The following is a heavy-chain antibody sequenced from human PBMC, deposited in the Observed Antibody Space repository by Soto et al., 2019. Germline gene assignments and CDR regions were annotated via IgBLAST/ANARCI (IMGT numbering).Heavy chain of an antibody. J-gene: IGHJ6*03. CDR3: AREGLYEESYYYYYMDV. CDR1: GFTFSSYA. D-gene: IGHD3-3*01. CDR2: ISSNGGST. V-gene: IGHV3-64*01. Sequence: PGGSLRLSCAASGFTFSSYAMHWVRQAPGKGLEYVSAISSNGGSTYYANSVKGRFTISRDNSKNTLYLQMGSLRAEDMAVYYCAREGLYEESYYYYYMDVWGKGTTVTVSS.